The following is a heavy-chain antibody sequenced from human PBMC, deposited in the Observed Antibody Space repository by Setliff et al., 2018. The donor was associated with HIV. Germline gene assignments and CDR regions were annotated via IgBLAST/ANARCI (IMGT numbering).Heavy chain of an antibody. CDR1: GGTFSSYS. Sequence: ASVKVSCKASGGTFSSYSITWVRQAPGQGLEWMGGIIPIFNTANYAQKFQGRVTITADESTSTAYMELSSLGSEDTAIYYCARGSGGYCSGGSCYFGFGLALWGQGTTVTV. CDR3: ARGSGGYCSGGSCYFGFGLAL. CDR2: IIPIFNTA. V-gene: IGHV1-69*13. J-gene: IGHJ6*02. D-gene: IGHD2-15*01.